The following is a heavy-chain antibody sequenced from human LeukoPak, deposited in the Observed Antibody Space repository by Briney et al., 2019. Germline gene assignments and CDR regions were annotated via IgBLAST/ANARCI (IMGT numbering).Heavy chain of an antibody. CDR1: GFPFSSHW. CDR2: IKQDGSEK. Sequence: GGSLRLSCAASGFPFSSHWMSWVRQAPGKGLEWVANIKQDGSEKYYVDSVKGRFTISRDNAKNSLYLQMNSLRVEDTAVYYCARDPRTVRIWGQGTLVTVSS. J-gene: IGHJ4*02. D-gene: IGHD1-1*01. CDR3: ARDPRTVRI. V-gene: IGHV3-7*01.